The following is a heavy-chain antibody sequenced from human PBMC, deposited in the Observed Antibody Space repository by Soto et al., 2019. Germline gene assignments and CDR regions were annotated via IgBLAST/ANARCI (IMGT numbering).Heavy chain of an antibody. CDR3: AKPHTDDMVYAFQPNL. CDR1: GYTFTSYG. D-gene: IGHD2-8*01. Sequence: GASVKVSCKASGYTFTSYGISWVRQAPGQGLEWMGWISAYNGNTNYAQKLQGRFTISRDNSKNTLYLQMNSLRAEDTAVYYCAKPHTDDMVYAFQPNLGGQGTLVTVSS. V-gene: IGHV1-18*01. CDR2: ISAYNGNT. J-gene: IGHJ4*02.